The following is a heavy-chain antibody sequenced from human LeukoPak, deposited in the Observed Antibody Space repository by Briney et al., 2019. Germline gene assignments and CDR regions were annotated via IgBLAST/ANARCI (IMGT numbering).Heavy chain of an antibody. J-gene: IGHJ4*02. CDR3: SRGGYTFDY. V-gene: IGHV4-59*08. Sequence: SETLSLTCSVSGGSMNSYYWSWIRQSPGKGLEWIGYIYYSGSTNYNPSLKGRVTISVDTSKNQFSLKLSSVTAADTAVYYCSRGGYTFDYWGQGTLVTVSS. CDR1: GGSMNSYY. CDR2: IYYSGST. D-gene: IGHD5-24*01.